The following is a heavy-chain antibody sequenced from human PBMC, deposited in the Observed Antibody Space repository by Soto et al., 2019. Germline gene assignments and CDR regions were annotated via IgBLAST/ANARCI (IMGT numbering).Heavy chain of an antibody. CDR3: ARLNRDYYHFGMDV. CDR2: IDHNGIT. Sequence: QLQLQESGPGLVKPSGTLSLTCAVSGDSISSSKWWTWVRQTPGKGLEWIGKIDHNGITNYNPSLESRVTILKDNSKNQLSLKLTSVTAADSAVYYCARLNRDYYHFGMDVWGQGATVTVSS. CDR1: GDSISSSKW. J-gene: IGHJ6*02. V-gene: IGHV4-4*02.